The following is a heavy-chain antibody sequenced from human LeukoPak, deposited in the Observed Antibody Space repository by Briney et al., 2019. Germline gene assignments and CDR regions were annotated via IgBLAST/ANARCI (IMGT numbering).Heavy chain of an antibody. CDR3: ARVPGPYSSSSFDY. CDR1: GGSISSSSYY. J-gene: IGHJ4*02. Sequence: SETLSLTCTVSGGSISSSSYYWGWIRQPPGKGLEWIGSIYYSGSTYYNPSLKSRVTISVDTSKNQFSLKLSSVTAADTAVYYCARVPGPYSSSSFDYWGQGTLVTVSS. CDR2: IYYSGST. V-gene: IGHV4-39*07. D-gene: IGHD6-13*01.